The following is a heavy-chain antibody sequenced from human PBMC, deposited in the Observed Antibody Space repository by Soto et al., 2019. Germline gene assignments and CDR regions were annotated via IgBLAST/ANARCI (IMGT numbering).Heavy chain of an antibody. D-gene: IGHD5-18*01. CDR1: GFTVSSNY. CDR2: IYSGGST. V-gene: IGHV3-66*01. Sequence: GGSLRLSCAASGFTVSSNYMSWVRQAPGKGLEWVSVIYSGGSTYYADSVKGRFTISRDNSKNTLYLQMNSLRAEDTAVYYCAKDQGYSYVFDYWGQGTLVTVSS. CDR3: AKDQGYSYVFDY. J-gene: IGHJ4*02.